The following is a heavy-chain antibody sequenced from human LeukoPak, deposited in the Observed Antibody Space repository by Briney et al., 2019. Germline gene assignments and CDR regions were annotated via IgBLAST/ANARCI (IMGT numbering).Heavy chain of an antibody. CDR1: GGSFSGYY. D-gene: IGHD5-24*01. Sequence: SETLSLTCAVYGGSFSGYYWSWIRQPPGKGLEWIGEINHSGSTNYNPSLKSRVTISVDTSKNQFSLKLSSVTAADTAVYYCARVRWLQPIFDYWGQGTLVTVSS. V-gene: IGHV4-34*01. CDR3: ARVRWLQPIFDY. J-gene: IGHJ4*02. CDR2: INHSGST.